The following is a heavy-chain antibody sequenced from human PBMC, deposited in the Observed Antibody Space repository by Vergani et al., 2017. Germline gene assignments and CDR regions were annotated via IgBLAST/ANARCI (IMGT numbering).Heavy chain of an antibody. CDR3: ARHIVGATRDWFDP. Sequence: QLQLQESGPGLVKPSETLSLTCTVSGGSISSSSYYWGWIRQPPGKGLEWIGSIYYSGSTYYHPSLKSRVTISVDTSKNQFSLKLSSVTAADTAVYYCARHIVGATRDWFDPWGQGTLVTVSS. J-gene: IGHJ5*02. CDR2: IYYSGST. V-gene: IGHV4-39*01. D-gene: IGHD1-26*01. CDR1: GGSISSSSYY.